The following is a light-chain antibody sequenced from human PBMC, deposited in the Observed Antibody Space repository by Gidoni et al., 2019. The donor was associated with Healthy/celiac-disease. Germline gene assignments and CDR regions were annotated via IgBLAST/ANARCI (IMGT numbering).Light chain of an antibody. CDR2: GAS. Sequence: ELVMTQSPATLSVSPGERATLSCRASQSVSSNVAWYQQKPGQAPRLLIYGASTRATGIPARFSGSGSGTEFTLTISSLQSEDFAVYYCQQYNNWPRWTFGQGTKVEIK. CDR1: QSVSSN. J-gene: IGKJ1*01. V-gene: IGKV3-15*01. CDR3: QQYNNWPRWT.